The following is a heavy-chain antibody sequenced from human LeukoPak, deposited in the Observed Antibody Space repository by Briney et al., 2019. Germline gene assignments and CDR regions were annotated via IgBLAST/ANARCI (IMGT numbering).Heavy chain of an antibody. D-gene: IGHD3-3*01. Sequence: QAGGSLRLSCAASGFTFSSYWMSWVRQAPGKGLEWVANIKQDGSEKYYVDSVKGRFTISRDNAKNSLYLQMNSLRAEDTAVYYCARGVNGAYYDFWSGYLDAFDIWGQGTMVTVSS. CDR1: GFTFSSYW. V-gene: IGHV3-7*01. CDR2: IKQDGSEK. CDR3: ARGVNGAYYDFWSGYLDAFDI. J-gene: IGHJ3*02.